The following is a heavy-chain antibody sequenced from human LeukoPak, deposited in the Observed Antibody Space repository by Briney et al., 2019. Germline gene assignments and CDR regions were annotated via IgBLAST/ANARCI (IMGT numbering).Heavy chain of an antibody. V-gene: IGHV4-4*07. D-gene: IGHD5-24*01. J-gene: IGHJ4*02. CDR2: IYASGST. Sequence: SETLSLTCTVSGGSISNNYWNWIRQPAGKGLEWIGRIYASGSTIYNPSLKSRVTMSVDTSKNQFSLGLSSVTAADAALYECASGEVAAPRSYYFDYWGQGALVTVSS. CDR3: ASGEVAAPRSYYFDY. CDR1: GGSISNNY.